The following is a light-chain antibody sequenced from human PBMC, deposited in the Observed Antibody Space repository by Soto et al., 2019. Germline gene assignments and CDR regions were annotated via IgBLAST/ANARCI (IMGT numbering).Light chain of an antibody. CDR3: GCWLRSLRGWV. Sequence: QSVLTQPPSVSAAPGQKVTVSCSGSSSNIGNNHVSWYQHLPGTAPKVLIYDNNKRASGIPDRFPGAKSAKSATLDIAGLRTGDEAGYYCGCWLRSLRGWVLGGGTTLTV. CDR2: DNN. CDR1: SSNIGNNH. V-gene: IGLV1-51*01. J-gene: IGLJ3*02.